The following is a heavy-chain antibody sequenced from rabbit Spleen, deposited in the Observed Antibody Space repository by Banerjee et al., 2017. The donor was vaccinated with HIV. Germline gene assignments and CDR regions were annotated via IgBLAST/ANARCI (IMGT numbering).Heavy chain of an antibody. CDR1: GIDFNSNYW. Sequence: QEQLVESGGGLVQPGGSLKLSCKASGIDFNSNYWICWVRQAPGKGLEWIACIILDSGNTAYASWAKGRFTISKTSSTTVTLQMTSLTAADTATYFCARDSGSSFSSYGMDLWGPGTLVTVS. CDR3: ARDSGSSFSSYGMDL. J-gene: IGHJ6*01. CDR2: IILDSGNT. V-gene: IGHV1S45*01. D-gene: IGHD8-1*01.